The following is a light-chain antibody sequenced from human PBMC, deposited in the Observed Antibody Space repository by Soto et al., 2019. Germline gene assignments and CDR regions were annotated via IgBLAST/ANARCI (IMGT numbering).Light chain of an antibody. CDR2: GAS. J-gene: IGKJ1*01. Sequence: DIVLTQSPGTLSLSPGERATLSCRASQSLSKTYLAWYQKKPGQAPRLLIDGASSRATGTPDRFSGSGSGTDFTLTISRLEPEDFAVYYCQQYVSPPWTFGQGTKVEIK. CDR1: QSLSKTY. CDR3: QQYVSPPWT. V-gene: IGKV3-20*01.